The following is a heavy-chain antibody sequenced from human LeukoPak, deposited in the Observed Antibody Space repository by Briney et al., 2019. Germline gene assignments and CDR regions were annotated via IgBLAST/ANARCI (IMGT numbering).Heavy chain of an antibody. V-gene: IGHV4-34*01. J-gene: IGHJ4*02. CDR2: INHSGST. CDR3: ARRGRIAAAGYFDY. CDR1: GGSFSGYY. Sequence: SETLSPTCAVSGGSFSGYYWSWLRQPPGKGLEWIGEINHSGSTNYNPSLKSRVTISVDTSKNQFSLKLSSVTAADTAVYYCARRGRIAAAGYFDYWGQGTLVTVSS. D-gene: IGHD6-13*01.